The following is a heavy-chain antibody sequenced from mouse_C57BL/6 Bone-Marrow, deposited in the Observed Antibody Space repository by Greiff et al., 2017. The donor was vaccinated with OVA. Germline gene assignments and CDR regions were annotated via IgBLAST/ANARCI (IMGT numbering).Heavy chain of an antibody. V-gene: IGHV1-15*01. J-gene: IGHJ2*01. CDR1: GFTFPDFE. Sequence: QVQLQQSGAELVRPGASVTLSCQASGFTFPDFEMHWVKQTPVHGLEWIGAIDPETGGTAYHQKFKGKAILTADKSSSTAYMELRSLTSEASADYYCTRSYSNYGDFDYWGQGTTLTVSS. D-gene: IGHD2-5*01. CDR2: IDPETGGT. CDR3: TRSYSNYGDFDY.